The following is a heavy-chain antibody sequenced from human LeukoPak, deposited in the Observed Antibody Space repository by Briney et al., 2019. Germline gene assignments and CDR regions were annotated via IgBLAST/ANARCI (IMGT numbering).Heavy chain of an antibody. J-gene: IGHJ4*02. D-gene: IGHD1/OR15-1a*01. CDR2: IYYSGST. Sequence: PSETLSLTCTVSGGSISSYYWSWIRQPPGKGLEWIGYIYYSGSTDYNPSLKSRVTISIDTSKNQFSLKLSSVTAADTAVYYCAGESNIHYYFDSWGQGTLVTVSS. CDR3: AGESNIHYYFDS. CDR1: GGSISSYY. V-gene: IGHV4-59*01.